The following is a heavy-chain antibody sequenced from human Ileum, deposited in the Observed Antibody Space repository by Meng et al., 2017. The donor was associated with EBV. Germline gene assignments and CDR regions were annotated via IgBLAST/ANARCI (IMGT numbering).Heavy chain of an antibody. CDR3: ATRVAAVKYYFDY. CDR2: MYYSGST. J-gene: IGHJ4*02. Sequence: QGSGPGLVKPSETLSLTCTVSGGSISNENDYWGWIRQPPGKGLEWIGSMYYSGSTYYNPSLKSRVTMSLDTSKNQFSLQLTSVTAADTALYYCATRVAAVKYYFDYWGQGTLVTVSS. V-gene: IGHV4-39*07. CDR1: GGSISNENDY. D-gene: IGHD6-19*01.